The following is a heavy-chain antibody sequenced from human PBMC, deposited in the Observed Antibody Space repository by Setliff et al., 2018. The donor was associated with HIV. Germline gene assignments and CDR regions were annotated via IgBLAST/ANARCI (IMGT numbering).Heavy chain of an antibody. CDR2: IYYSGST. D-gene: IGHD6-19*01. V-gene: IGHV4-39*01. CDR3: IIAYSSGWLAPMGFDS. Sequence: PSETLSLTCTVSGGSISSSSYYWGWIRQPPGKGLEWIGNIYYSGSTYYNPSLKSRATISVDTSKNQFSLKLSSVTAADTAVYYCIIAYSSGWLAPMGFDSWGQGTLVTVSS. CDR1: GGSISSSSYY. J-gene: IGHJ4*02.